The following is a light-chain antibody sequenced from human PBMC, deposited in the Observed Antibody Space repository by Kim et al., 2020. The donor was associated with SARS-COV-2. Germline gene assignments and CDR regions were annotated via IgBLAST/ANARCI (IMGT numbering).Light chain of an antibody. Sequence: CPGERAPLSCRASQSVSNYLAWYQQKPGQAPRLLIYDASNRATGIPARFSGSGSGTDFTLSISSLEPEDFAVYYCQQRLNWPTYTFGQGTKVDIK. J-gene: IGKJ2*01. CDR3: QQRLNWPTYT. CDR2: DAS. V-gene: IGKV3-11*01. CDR1: QSVSNY.